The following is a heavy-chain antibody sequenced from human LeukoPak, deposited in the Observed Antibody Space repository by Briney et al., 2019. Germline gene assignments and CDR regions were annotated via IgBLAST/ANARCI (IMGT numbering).Heavy chain of an antibody. CDR3: ARVPMITFGGWFWEETGFDY. D-gene: IGHD3-16*01. J-gene: IGHJ4*02. CDR1: GFTFSSYS. V-gene: IGHV3-21*01. Sequence: PGGSLRLSCAASGFTFSSYSMNWVRQAPGKGLEWVSSISSRSYIYYADSVKGRFTISRDNAKNSLYLQMNSLRAEDTAVYYCARVPMITFGGWFWEETGFDYWGQGTLVTVSS. CDR2: ISSRSYI.